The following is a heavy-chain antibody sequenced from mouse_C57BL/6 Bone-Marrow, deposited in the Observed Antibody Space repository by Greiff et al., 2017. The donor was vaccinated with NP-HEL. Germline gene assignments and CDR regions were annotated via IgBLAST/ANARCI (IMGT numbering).Heavy chain of an antibody. Sequence: EVQRVESGPELVKPGASVKISCKASGYSFTGYYMNWVKQSPEKSLEWIGEINPSTGGTTYNQKFKAKATLTVDKSSSTAYMQLKSLTSEDSAVYYCARYPDWGQGTTLTVSS. V-gene: IGHV1-42*01. CDR3: ARYPD. CDR1: GYSFTGYY. J-gene: IGHJ2*01. CDR2: INPSTGGT.